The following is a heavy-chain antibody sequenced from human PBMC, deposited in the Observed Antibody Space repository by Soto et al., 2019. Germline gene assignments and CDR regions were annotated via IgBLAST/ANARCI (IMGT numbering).Heavy chain of an antibody. V-gene: IGHV4-59*08. CDR3: ARHHEIVVVPAAITPLYYYYYMDV. J-gene: IGHJ6*03. Sequence: SETLSLTCTVSGGSISSYYWSWIRQPPGKGLEWIGYIYYSGSTNYNPSLKSRVTISVDTSKNQFSLKLSSVTAADTAVYYCARHHEIVVVPAAITPLYYYYYMDVWGKGTTVTVSS. CDR2: IYYSGST. CDR1: GGSISSYY. D-gene: IGHD2-2*02.